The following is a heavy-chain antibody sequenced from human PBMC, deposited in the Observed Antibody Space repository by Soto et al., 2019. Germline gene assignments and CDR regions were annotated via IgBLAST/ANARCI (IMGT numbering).Heavy chain of an antibody. CDR1: GFTFSSYA. Sequence: GGSLRLSCAASGFTFSSYAIHWVRQAPGKGLEWVAVISYDGSNKYYADSVKGRFTISRDNSKNTLYLQMNSLRAEDTAVYYCARDPVVSGYYNYYYYGMDVWGQGTTVTVS. CDR3: ARDPVVSGYYNYYYYGMDV. D-gene: IGHD3-3*01. V-gene: IGHV3-30-3*01. CDR2: ISYDGSNK. J-gene: IGHJ6*02.